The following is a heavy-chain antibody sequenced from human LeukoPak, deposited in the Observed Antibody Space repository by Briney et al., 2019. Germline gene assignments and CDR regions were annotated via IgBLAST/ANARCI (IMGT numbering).Heavy chain of an antibody. J-gene: IGHJ5*02. V-gene: IGHV4-61*05. D-gene: IGHD3-9*01. CDR2: IYYSGST. CDR1: GGSISNSDYY. CDR3: ARSSVLRYFDWLLSTTEGWFDP. Sequence: SETLSLTCTVSGGSISNSDYYWGWIRQPPGKGLEWIGYIYYSGSTNYNPSLKSRVTISVDTSKNQFSLKLSSVTVADTAVYYCARSSVLRYFDWLLSTTEGWFDPWGQGTLVTVSS.